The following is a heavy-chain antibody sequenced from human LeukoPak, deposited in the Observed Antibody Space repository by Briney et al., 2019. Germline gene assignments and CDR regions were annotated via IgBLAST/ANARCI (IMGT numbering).Heavy chain of an antibody. CDR2: IQQEGSEK. CDR3: ARFNLVDDYVWGNCFDP. D-gene: IGHD3-16*01. CDR1: GFTFSSYW. Sequence: PGGSLSLSCAVSGFTFSSYWMSWVRQAPGKGLEWVANIQQEGSEKYYVDSVKGRFTISRDNAKNTLYLQMNSLRAEDTAVYYCARFNLVDDYVWGNCFDPWGQGTLVSVSS. J-gene: IGHJ5*02. V-gene: IGHV3-7*05.